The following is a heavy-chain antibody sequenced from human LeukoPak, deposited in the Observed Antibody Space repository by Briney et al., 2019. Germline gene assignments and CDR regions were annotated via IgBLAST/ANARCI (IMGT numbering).Heavy chain of an antibody. D-gene: IGHD1-26*01. Sequence: GSLRLSCAASGFSFNSYAMHWVRQAPGKGLEWVAVVSYDETNKLYADSVKGRFTISRDNFKNTLYLQMNSLRAEDTAVYYCAKGGSYSPQDAFDIWGQGTMVTVSS. CDR2: VSYDETNK. CDR3: AKGGSYSPQDAFDI. J-gene: IGHJ3*02. V-gene: IGHV3-30-3*01. CDR1: GFSFNSYA.